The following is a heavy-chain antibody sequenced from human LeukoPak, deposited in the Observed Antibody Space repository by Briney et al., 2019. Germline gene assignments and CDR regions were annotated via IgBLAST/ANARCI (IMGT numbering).Heavy chain of an antibody. Sequence: GGSLRLSCAASGFIFSSYSMSWVRQAPGKGLEWVSVITGSGGNTYYADSVKGRFTTSKDNSKNTVYLQMSSLRVDGTAVYYCAKAASSSWPSYYYGMDVWGQGTTVTVSS. CDR3: AKAASSSWPSYYYGMDV. CDR2: ITGSGGNT. CDR1: GFIFSSYS. V-gene: IGHV3-23*01. D-gene: IGHD6-13*01. J-gene: IGHJ6*02.